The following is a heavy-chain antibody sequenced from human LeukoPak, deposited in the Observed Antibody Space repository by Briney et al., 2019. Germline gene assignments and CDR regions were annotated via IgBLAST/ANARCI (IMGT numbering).Heavy chain of an antibody. D-gene: IGHD6-6*01. CDR2: INHSGST. CDR3: ARGGIAAFDY. V-gene: IGHV4-34*01. Sequence: ASETLSLTCAVYGGSFSGYYWSWIRQPPGKGLEWIGEINHSGSTNYNQSLKSRVTISVDTSKNQFSLKLSSVTAADTAVYYCARGGIAAFDYWGQGTLVTVPS. CDR1: GGSFSGYY. J-gene: IGHJ4*02.